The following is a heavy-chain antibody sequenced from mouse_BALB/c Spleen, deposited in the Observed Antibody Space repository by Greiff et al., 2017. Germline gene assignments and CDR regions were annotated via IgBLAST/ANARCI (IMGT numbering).Heavy chain of an antibody. Sequence: EVQLQQSGPELVKPGASVKIPCKASGYTFTDYNMDWVKQSHGKSLEWIGDINPNNGGTIYNQKFKGKATLTVDKSSSTAYMQLSSLTSEDSAVYYCARDYGSSYYAMDYWGQGTSVTVSS. J-gene: IGHJ4*01. D-gene: IGHD1-1*01. V-gene: IGHV1-18*01. CDR3: ARDYGSSYYAMDY. CDR2: INPNNGGT. CDR1: GYTFTDYN.